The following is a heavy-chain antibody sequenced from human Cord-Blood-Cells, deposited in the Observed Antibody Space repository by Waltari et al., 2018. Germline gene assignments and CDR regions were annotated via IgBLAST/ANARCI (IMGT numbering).Heavy chain of an antibody. CDR3: ARGLYYDILTGSADAFDI. Sequence: QVQLVQSGAEVKKPGASVKVSCTASGYTFTGYYMHWVRPAPGQGLEWMGWINPNSGGTNYAQKFQGRVTMTRDTSISTAYMELSRLRSDDTAVYYCARGLYYDILTGSADAFDIWGQGTMVTVSS. CDR1: GYTFTGYY. J-gene: IGHJ3*02. D-gene: IGHD3-9*01. V-gene: IGHV1-2*02. CDR2: INPNSGGT.